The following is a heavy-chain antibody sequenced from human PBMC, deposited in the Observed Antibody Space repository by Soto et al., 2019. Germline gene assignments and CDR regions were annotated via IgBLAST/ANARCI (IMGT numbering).Heavy chain of an antibody. V-gene: IGHV3-48*01. CDR3: ARDTVTTDYWYFDL. CDR1: GFTFSSYS. CDR2: ISSSSSTI. J-gene: IGHJ2*01. D-gene: IGHD4-17*01. Sequence: EVQLVESGGGLVHPGGSLRLSCAASGFTFSSYSMNWVRQAPGKGLEWVSYISSSSSTIYYADSVKGRFTISRDNAKNSLYLQMNSLRAEDTAVYYCARDTVTTDYWYFDLWGRGTLVTVSS.